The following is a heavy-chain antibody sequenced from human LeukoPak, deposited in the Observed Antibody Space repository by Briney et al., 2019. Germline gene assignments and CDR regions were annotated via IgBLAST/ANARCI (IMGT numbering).Heavy chain of an antibody. Sequence: PGGSLRLPCAASGFAFSSYWMHWVRQAPGKGLVWVSGMNSDGRSTRYADSVKGRFTISRDNAKNTLYLQMNSLRAEDTGVYYCARGGSYYFDDWGQGTPVTVSS. J-gene: IGHJ4*02. CDR3: ARGGSYYFDD. V-gene: IGHV3-74*01. CDR1: GFAFSSYW. D-gene: IGHD1-26*01. CDR2: MNSDGRST.